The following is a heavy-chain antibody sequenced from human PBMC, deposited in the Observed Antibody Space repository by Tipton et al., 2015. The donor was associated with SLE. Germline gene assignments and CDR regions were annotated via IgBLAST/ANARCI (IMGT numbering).Heavy chain of an antibody. CDR2: IYYSGST. CDR1: GVPINSYD. D-gene: IGHD2-15*01. J-gene: IGHJ3*02. CDR3: ATGGYPDAFDM. V-gene: IGHV4-59*01. Sequence: TLSLTCTVSGVPINSYDWSWIRQPAGKGLEWIGYIYYSGSTKYNPSLKSRITISEDTSKNQFSLKLSSVTAADTAVYYCATGGYPDAFDMWGQGTMVTVSS.